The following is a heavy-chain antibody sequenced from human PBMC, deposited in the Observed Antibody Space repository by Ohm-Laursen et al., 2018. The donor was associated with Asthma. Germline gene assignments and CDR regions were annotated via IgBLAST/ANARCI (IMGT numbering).Heavy chain of an antibody. Sequence: SLRLSCAASGFTFSSYGMHWVRQAPGKGLEWVAVISYDGSNKYYADSVKGRFTISRDNSKNTLYLQMDSLRAEDTAVYYCARDGVTGYDDAFDIWGQGTMVTVSS. CDR3: ARDGVTGYDDAFDI. D-gene: IGHD5-12*01. J-gene: IGHJ3*02. CDR2: ISYDGSNK. CDR1: GFTFSSYG. V-gene: IGHV3-30*03.